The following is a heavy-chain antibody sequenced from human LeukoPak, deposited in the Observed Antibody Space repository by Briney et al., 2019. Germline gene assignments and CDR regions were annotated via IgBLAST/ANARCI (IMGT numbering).Heavy chain of an antibody. CDR2: ISWNSGSI. CDR3: AKGFSRDVYSYFDY. CDR1: EFTIDDYA. V-gene: IGHV3-9*03. J-gene: IGHJ4*02. D-gene: IGHD5-24*01. Sequence: GGSLRLSCAASEFTIDDYAMHRVRQAPGKGLEGVSSISWNSGSIDYADSVKGRFTISRDNAKNSLYLQMNSLRTEDMALYYCAKGFSRDVYSYFDYWGQGTLVTVSS.